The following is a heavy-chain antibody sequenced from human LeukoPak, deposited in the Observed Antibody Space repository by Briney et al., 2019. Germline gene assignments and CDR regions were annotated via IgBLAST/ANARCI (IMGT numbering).Heavy chain of an antibody. CDR3: ARDSRFSSVAARYLDVFDI. CDR2: IYYSGST. CDR1: GGSFSDYY. J-gene: IGHJ3*02. D-gene: IGHD6-6*01. V-gene: IGHV4-59*01. Sequence: SETLSLTCAVYGGSFSDYYWSWIRQPPGKGLEWIGYIYYSGSTEYNPSLKSRVTISVDTTKNQLSLKLRSVTAADTAVYYCARDSRFSSVAARYLDVFDIWGQGTMVTVSS.